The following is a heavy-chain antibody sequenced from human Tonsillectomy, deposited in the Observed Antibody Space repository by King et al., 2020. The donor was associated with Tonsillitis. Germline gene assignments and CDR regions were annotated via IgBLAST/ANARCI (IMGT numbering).Heavy chain of an antibody. J-gene: IGHJ4*02. CDR1: GFTFSRNG. CDR3: ARDPHYGDYPDY. D-gene: IGHD4-17*01. Sequence: VQLVESGGGVVQPGRSVRLSCAASGFTFSRNGMHWVRQAPGKGLEWVAVIWYNESNKYYGDSVKGRFTISRDNSKDTLYLQMNSLRADDTAVYYCARDPHYGDYPDYWGQGTLVTVSS. V-gene: IGHV3-33*08. CDR2: IWYNESNK.